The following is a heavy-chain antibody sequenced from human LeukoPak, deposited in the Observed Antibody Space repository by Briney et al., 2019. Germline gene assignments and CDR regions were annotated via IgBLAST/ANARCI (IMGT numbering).Heavy chain of an antibody. CDR3: ARDRPYFDY. V-gene: IGHV3-30-3*01. CDR1: GFTFSSYA. CDR2: ISYDGSNK. J-gene: IGHJ4*02. Sequence: GGSLRLSCAASGFTFSSYAMHWVRQAPGKGLEWVAVISYDGSNKYYADSVKGRFTISRDNSKNKLYLQMNSLRAEDTAVYYCARDRPYFDYWGQGTLVTASS.